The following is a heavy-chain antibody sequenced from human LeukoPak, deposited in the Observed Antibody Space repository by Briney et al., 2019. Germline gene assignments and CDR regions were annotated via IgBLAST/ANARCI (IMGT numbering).Heavy chain of an antibody. Sequence: PGGSLRLSCAASGFTFSRYGMHWVRQPPGKGLEWVAVISYDGSNKYYADSVKGRFTISRDNSKNTLYLQMNSLRAEDTAVYYCARESVADSDSFDIWGQGTMVTVSS. CDR1: GFTFSRYG. V-gene: IGHV3-30*03. CDR2: ISYDGSNK. D-gene: IGHD6-19*01. CDR3: ARESVADSDSFDI. J-gene: IGHJ3*02.